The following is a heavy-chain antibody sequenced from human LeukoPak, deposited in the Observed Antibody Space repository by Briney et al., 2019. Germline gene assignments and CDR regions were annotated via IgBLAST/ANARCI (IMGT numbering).Heavy chain of an antibody. CDR1: GGTFSSYA. J-gene: IGHJ4*02. CDR2: IIPIFGTA. D-gene: IGHD2-2*02. V-gene: IGHV1-69*13. CDR3: ATCARNFYCYRFDY. Sequence: SVKVSCKASGGTFSSYAISWVRQAPGQGLEWMGGIIPIFGTANYAQKFQGRITITADESTSTAYMELSSQRSEDTAVYYCATCARNFYCYRFDYWGQGTLVTVSS.